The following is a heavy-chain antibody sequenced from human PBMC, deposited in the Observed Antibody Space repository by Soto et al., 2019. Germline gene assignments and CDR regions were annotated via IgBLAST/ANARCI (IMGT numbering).Heavy chain of an antibody. CDR3: ARAHGYSYGSDWFDP. Sequence: SETLSLTCTVSGGSISSGGYYWSWIRQHPGKGLEWIGYIYYSGSTYYNPSLKSRVTISVDTSKNQFSLKLSSVTAADTAVYYCARAHGYSYGSDWFDPGAREPWSPSPQ. CDR1: GGSISSGGYY. V-gene: IGHV4-31*03. D-gene: IGHD5-18*01. J-gene: IGHJ5*02. CDR2: IYYSGST.